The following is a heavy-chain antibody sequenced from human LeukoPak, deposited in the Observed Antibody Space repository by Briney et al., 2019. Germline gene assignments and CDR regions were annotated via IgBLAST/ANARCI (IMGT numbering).Heavy chain of an antibody. D-gene: IGHD6-6*01. CDR3: STGSSSSGGY. CDR2: IRSKANSYAT. Sequence: GGSLKLFCAASGFTFSGAAMHWVRQASGKGLEWVGRIRSKANSYATAYAASVKGRFTISRDGSKNTAYLQMNSLKTEDTAVYYCSTGSSSSGGYCGQGTLVTVSS. V-gene: IGHV3-73*01. J-gene: IGHJ4*02. CDR1: GFTFSGAA.